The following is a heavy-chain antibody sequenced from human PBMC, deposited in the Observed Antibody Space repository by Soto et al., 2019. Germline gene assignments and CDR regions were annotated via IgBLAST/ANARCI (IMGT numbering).Heavy chain of an antibody. D-gene: IGHD1-7*01. Sequence: VGSLRLSCAASGFTFSSYAMHWVRQAPGKGLEWVAVISYDGSNKYYADSVKGRFTISRDNSKNTLYLQMNSLRAEDTAVYYCAGGITGTTVEDYWGQGTLVTVSS. J-gene: IGHJ4*02. CDR3: AGGITGTTVEDY. CDR2: ISYDGSNK. V-gene: IGHV3-30-3*01. CDR1: GFTFSSYA.